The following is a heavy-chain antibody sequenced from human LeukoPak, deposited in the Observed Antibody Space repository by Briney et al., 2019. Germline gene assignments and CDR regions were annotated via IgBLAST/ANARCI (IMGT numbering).Heavy chain of an antibody. V-gene: IGHV1-2*02. CDR3: ARVAAAFYCSGGSCYVDY. CDR1: GYTFTGYY. CDR2: INPNSGGT. J-gene: IGHJ4*02. D-gene: IGHD2-15*01. Sequence: ASVKVSCKASGYTFTGYYMHWVRQAPGQGLEWMGWINPNSGGTNYAQKFQGRVTMTRDTSISTAYMELSRLRSDDTAVYYCARVAAAFYCSGGSCYVDYWGQGTLVTVSS.